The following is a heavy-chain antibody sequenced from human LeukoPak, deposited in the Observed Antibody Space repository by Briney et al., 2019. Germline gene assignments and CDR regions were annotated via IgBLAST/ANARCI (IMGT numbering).Heavy chain of an antibody. V-gene: IGHV3-30-3*01. CDR3: ARGGAYCRGDCPLDAFDP. D-gene: IGHD2-21*02. Sequence: PGGSLRLSCAASGFTFSSYAMSWVRQAPGKGLEWVARMSYDEGTKYYADSVKGRFTISRDNSKNTLYLQMNSLRAEDTAFYYCARGGAYCRGDCPLDAFDPWGQGTMVTVSS. J-gene: IGHJ3*01. CDR1: GFTFSSYA. CDR2: MSYDEGTK.